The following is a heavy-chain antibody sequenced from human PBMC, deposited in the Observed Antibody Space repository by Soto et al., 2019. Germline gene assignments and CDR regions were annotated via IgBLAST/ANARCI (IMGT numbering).Heavy chain of an antibody. CDR2: ISCSGGST. D-gene: IGHD5-18*01. CDR3: ASLCAGDSAIVTEYYFDN. J-gene: IGHJ4*01. CDR1: GCTFSSYA. Sequence: SLRFSCAASGCTFSSYAIIWVRQAPWKGLDWVSAISCSGGSTYYADSVKGRFTISRDTSKNTLYLQMNSLRAEDTAVSYCASLCAGDSAIVTEYYFDNLDQETLVTISS. V-gene: IGHV3-23*01.